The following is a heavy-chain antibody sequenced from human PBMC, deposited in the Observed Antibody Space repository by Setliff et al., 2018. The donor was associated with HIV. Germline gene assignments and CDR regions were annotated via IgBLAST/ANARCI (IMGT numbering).Heavy chain of an antibody. Sequence: ASVKVSCKASGYTFKSYGITWVRQAPGQGFEWMGWISAYHHKTNYAQKLQGRVTMTTDTSTSTAYMELRSLSSDDTAVYYCARYRPQSYDDILTGFGRFDYWGQGSVVTVSS. CDR3: ARYRPQSYDDILTGFGRFDY. D-gene: IGHD3-9*01. V-gene: IGHV1-18*01. CDR1: GYTFKSYG. J-gene: IGHJ4*02. CDR2: ISAYHHKT.